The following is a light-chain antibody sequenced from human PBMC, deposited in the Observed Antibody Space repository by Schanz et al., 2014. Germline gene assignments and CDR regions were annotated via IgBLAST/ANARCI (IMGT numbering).Light chain of an antibody. Sequence: QSVLTQPPSVSGAPGQRVTISCTGSSSNIGAGYDVQWYQQLPGTAPKLLIYGNSNRPSGVPDRFSGSKSGTSASLAITGLQAEDEADNYCQSFDSSLSAVVFGGGTKLTVL. J-gene: IGLJ2*01. CDR3: QSFDSSLSAVV. CDR1: SSNIGAGYD. CDR2: GNS. V-gene: IGLV1-40*01.